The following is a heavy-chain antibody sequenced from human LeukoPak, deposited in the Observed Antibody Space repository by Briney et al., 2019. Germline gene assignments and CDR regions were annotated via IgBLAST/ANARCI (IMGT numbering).Heavy chain of an antibody. Sequence: SETLSLTCAVSAGSISSGGYSWRWLRQPPGRGPEWIGYIYHSGSTYYNPSLKSRVTISVDRSKNQFSLKLSSVTAADTAVYYCARWGDSFDYWGQGTLVTVSS. CDR3: ARWGDSFDY. CDR1: AGSISSGGYS. J-gene: IGHJ4*02. D-gene: IGHD3-10*01. V-gene: IGHV4-30-2*01. CDR2: IYHSGST.